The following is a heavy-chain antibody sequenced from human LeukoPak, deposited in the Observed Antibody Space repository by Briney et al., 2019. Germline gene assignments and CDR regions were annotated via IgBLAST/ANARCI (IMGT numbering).Heavy chain of an antibody. CDR1: GFTVSSNY. Sequence: GGSLRLSCAASGFTVSSNYMSWVRQAPGKGLEWVSVIYGDGRIHYADSVKGRFTISRDDSKNTLYLQMNSLRAEDTAVYCCARESGYSYGLAGFFDYWGQGTLVTVSS. J-gene: IGHJ4*02. D-gene: IGHD5-18*01. V-gene: IGHV3-53*01. CDR3: ARESGYSYGLAGFFDY. CDR2: IYGDGRI.